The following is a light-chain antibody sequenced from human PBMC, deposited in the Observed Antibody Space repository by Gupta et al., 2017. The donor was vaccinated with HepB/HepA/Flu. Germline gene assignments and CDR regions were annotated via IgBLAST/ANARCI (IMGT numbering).Light chain of an antibody. CDR3: QSFDGSLSAYV. V-gene: IGLV1-40*01. J-gene: IGLJ1*01. Sequence: QSVLTQPPFLSGAPGQRVTISCTGSTSNIGACYDVHWYQQLPGAAPKLLISGNNNRPAGVSDRVSASRSGTTASLAITELRDEDEADYYCQSFDGSLSAYVFGTGTQVTVL. CDR1: TSNIGACYD. CDR2: GNN.